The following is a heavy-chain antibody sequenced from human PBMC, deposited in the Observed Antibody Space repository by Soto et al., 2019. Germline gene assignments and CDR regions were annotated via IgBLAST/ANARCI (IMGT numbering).Heavy chain of an antibody. V-gene: IGHV1-2*02. CDR1: GYTFTGYY. D-gene: IGHD5-18*01. Sequence: QVQLVQSGAEVKKPGASVKVSCKASGYTFTGYYMHWVRQAPGQGLEWMGWINPNSGGTNYAQKFQGRVTMTRDTSISTAYMELSRLRSDDTAVDYCARDRWIQLGLRAPHDYGMDVWGQGTTVTVAS. J-gene: IGHJ6*02. CDR2: INPNSGGT. CDR3: ARDRWIQLGLRAPHDYGMDV.